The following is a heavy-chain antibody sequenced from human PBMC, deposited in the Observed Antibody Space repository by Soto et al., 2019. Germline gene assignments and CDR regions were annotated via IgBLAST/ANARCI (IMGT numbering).Heavy chain of an antibody. V-gene: IGHV5-51*01. CDR2: IYPGDSDT. CDR3: ARQSRGYSYGSGYYYGMDV. Sequence: GESLKISCKGSGYSFTSYWIGWVRQMPGKGLEWMGIIYPGDSDTRYSPSFQGQVTISADKSISTAYLQWSSLKASDTAMYYCARQSRGYSYGSGYYYGMDVWGQGTTVTVSS. J-gene: IGHJ6*02. CDR1: GYSFTSYW. D-gene: IGHD5-18*01.